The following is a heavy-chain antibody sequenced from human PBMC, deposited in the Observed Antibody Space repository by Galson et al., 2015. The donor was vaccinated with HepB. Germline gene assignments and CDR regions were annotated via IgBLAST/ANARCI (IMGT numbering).Heavy chain of an antibody. CDR2: ISAYNGNT. J-gene: IGHJ4*02. CDR1: GYTFTSYG. D-gene: IGHD3-9*01. V-gene: IGHV1-18*01. Sequence: VKVSCKASGYTFTSYGISWVRQAPGQGLEWMGWISAYNGNTNYAQKLQGRVTMTTDTSTSTAYMELRSLRSDDTAVYYCARGLRRYFDWHKYYFDYWGQGTLVTVSS. CDR3: ARGLRRYFDWHKYYFDY.